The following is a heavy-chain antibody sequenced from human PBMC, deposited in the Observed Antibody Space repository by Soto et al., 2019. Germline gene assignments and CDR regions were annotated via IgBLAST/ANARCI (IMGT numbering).Heavy chain of an antibody. Sequence: GGSLRLSCAASGFTFSSYAMSWVRQAPGKGLEWVSAISGSGGSTYYADSVKGRFTISRDNSKNTLYLQMNGLRAEDTAVYYCAKDLKWLRSQEIDYWGQGTLVTVSS. V-gene: IGHV3-23*01. J-gene: IGHJ4*02. D-gene: IGHD5-12*01. CDR2: ISGSGGST. CDR1: GFTFSSYA. CDR3: AKDLKWLRSQEIDY.